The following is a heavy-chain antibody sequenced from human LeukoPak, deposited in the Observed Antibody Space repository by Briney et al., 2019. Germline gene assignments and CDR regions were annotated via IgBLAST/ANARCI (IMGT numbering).Heavy chain of an antibody. CDR2: INPSGGST. J-gene: IGHJ1*01. D-gene: IGHD2-2*03. CDR1: GYTFTSYY. V-gene: IGHV1-46*03. Sequence: ASVKVSCKASGYTFTSYYMHWVRQAPGQGLEWMGIINPSGGSTSYAQKFQGRVTMTRDTSTITVYMELSSLRSEDTAVYYCARGVDIVVVPAAIHPWGQGTLVTVSS. CDR3: ARGVDIVVVPAAIHP.